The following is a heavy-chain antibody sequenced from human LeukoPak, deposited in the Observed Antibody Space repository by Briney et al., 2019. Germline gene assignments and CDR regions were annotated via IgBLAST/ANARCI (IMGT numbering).Heavy chain of an antibody. J-gene: IGHJ4*02. Sequence: GGSLRLSCAASGFTFSSYAMSWARQAPGKGLEWVSAISGSGGSTYYADSVKGRFTISRDNSKNTLYLQMNSLRAEDTAVYYCAKGSSGYHRETFDYWGQGTLVAVSS. CDR2: ISGSGGST. CDR1: GFTFSSYA. V-gene: IGHV3-23*01. CDR3: AKGSSGYHRETFDY. D-gene: IGHD3-22*01.